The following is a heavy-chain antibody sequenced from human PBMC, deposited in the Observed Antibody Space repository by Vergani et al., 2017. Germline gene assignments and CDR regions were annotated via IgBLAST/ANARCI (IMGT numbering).Heavy chain of an antibody. CDR2: IYYSGST. J-gene: IGHJ4*02. Sequence: QVQLQESGPGLVKPSETLSLTCTVSGGSISSYYWSWIRQPPGKGLEWIGYIYYSGSTNYNPSLKSRVTISVDTSKNQFSLKLSSVTAADTAVYYCAREGGGAMAPIAIDYWGQGTLVTVSS. D-gene: IGHD5-18*01. CDR3: AREGGGAMAPIAIDY. CDR1: GGSISSYY. V-gene: IGHV4-59*01.